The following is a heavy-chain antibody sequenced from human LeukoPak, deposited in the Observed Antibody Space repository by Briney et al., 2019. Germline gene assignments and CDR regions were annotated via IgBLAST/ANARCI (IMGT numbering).Heavy chain of an antibody. V-gene: IGHV1-69*04. CDR3: ASVAAAHMSYFDY. CDR2: IIPILGIA. Sequence: SVNVSCKASGGTFSSYAISWVRQAPGQGLEWMGRIIPILGIANYAQKFQGRVTITADKSTSTAYIELSSLRSEDTAVYYCASVAAAHMSYFDYWGQGTLVTVSS. J-gene: IGHJ4*02. D-gene: IGHD2-2*01. CDR1: GGTFSSYA.